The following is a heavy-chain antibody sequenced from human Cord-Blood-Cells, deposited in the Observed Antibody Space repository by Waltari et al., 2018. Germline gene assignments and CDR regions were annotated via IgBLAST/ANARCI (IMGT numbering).Heavy chain of an antibody. J-gene: IGHJ3*02. V-gene: IGHV1-69*09. CDR1: GSTFSSYS. Sequence: QVQLVQAGAAVTKPRSSMKVSCKASGSTFSSYSTSWLRPHPGQGLEWMGRVLPVLGITNYAKKCQGRVTISADKSTSTAYMELSSLRSEDTAVYYCARAMEGCSSTSCYAFDIWGQGTMVTVSS. D-gene: IGHD2-2*01. CDR2: VLPVLGIT. CDR3: ARAMEGCSSTSCYAFDI.